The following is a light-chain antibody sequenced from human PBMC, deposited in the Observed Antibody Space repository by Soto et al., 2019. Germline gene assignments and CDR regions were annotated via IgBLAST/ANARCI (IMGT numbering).Light chain of an antibody. V-gene: IGKV1-33*01. Sequence: DIQMTQSPSSLSASLGDRVTITCQASQDISNYLNWYQQKPGKAPKLLIYDASNLETGVPSRFSGSGSGTDFTFTISSLQPEDIATYYCQQYVTFGPGTKVDIK. J-gene: IGKJ3*01. CDR1: QDISNY. CDR2: DAS. CDR3: QQYVT.